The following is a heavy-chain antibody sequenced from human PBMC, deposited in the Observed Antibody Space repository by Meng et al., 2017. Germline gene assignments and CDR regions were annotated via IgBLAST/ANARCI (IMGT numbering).Heavy chain of an antibody. D-gene: IGHD6-13*01. Sequence: GESLKISCAASGFTFSSYAMSWVRQAPGKGLEWVSAISGSGGSTYYADSVKGRFTISRDNSKNTLYLQMNSPRAEDTAVYYCASPYSSKDVWGQGTTVTVSS. J-gene: IGHJ6*02. CDR2: ISGSGGST. CDR1: GFTFSSYA. CDR3: ASPYSSKDV. V-gene: IGHV3-23*01.